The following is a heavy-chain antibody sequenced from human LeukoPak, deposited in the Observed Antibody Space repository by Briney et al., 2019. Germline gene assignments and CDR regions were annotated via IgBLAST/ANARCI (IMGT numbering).Heavy chain of an antibody. CDR3: ARGVRIAVAGYIDY. J-gene: IGHJ4*02. Sequence: GSLRLSCAASGFTFSSYWMSWVRQAPGKGLEWVAAISYDGPNKRYADSMKGRFTISRDNSKNTLYLQMNSLRAEDTAVYYCARGVRIAVAGYIDYWGQGTLVTVSS. D-gene: IGHD6-19*01. CDR2: ISYDGPNK. CDR1: GFTFSSYW. V-gene: IGHV3-30*03.